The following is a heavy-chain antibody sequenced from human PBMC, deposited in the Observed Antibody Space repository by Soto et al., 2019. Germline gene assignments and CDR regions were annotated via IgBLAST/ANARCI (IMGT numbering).Heavy chain of an antibody. CDR1: GFNFSDYY. CDR3: ARSAARDASDI. D-gene: IGHD6-6*01. V-gene: IGHV3-72*01. Sequence: PGGSLRLSCAAPGFNFSDYYMDWVRQAPGKGLEWVGRIRDKANSYTTEYAASVKGRFTISRNDSKNSLHLQMNSLKTEDTAVYYCARSAARDASDIWGQGTMVTVSS. J-gene: IGHJ3*02. CDR2: IRDKANSYTT.